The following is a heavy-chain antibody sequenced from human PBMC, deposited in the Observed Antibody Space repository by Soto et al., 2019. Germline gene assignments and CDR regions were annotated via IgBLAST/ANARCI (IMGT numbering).Heavy chain of an antibody. Sequence: SETLSLTCIVSNYSISSGYHWGWIRQPPGKGLEGIGTIYQSGNTYQNPSLKSRVILSIDTSKNQFSLNLRNVTAADTAVYYCVRGKVNFDFWGKGILVTVS. CDR1: NYSISSGYH. V-gene: IGHV4-38-2*02. CDR2: IYQSGNT. J-gene: IGHJ4*02. CDR3: VRGKVNFDF.